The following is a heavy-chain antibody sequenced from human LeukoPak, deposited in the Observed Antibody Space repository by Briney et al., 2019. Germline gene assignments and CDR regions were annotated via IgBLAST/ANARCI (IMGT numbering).Heavy chain of an antibody. Sequence: GGSLRLSSAVSGVTLSNYGMSWVRQPPGKGLEWVAGISGSGGGTNYADAVKGRFTISRDNPKNTLFLQMNNLRAEDTAVYFCAKRGVVIRVILVGFHKEAYYFDSWGQGALVTVSS. D-gene: IGHD3-22*01. CDR2: ISGSGGGT. J-gene: IGHJ4*02. V-gene: IGHV3-23*01. CDR1: GVTLSNYG. CDR3: AKRGVVIRVILVGFHKEAYYFDS.